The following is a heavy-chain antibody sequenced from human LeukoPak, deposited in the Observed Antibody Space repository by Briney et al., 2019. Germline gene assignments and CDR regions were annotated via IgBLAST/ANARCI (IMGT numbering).Heavy chain of an antibody. J-gene: IGHJ5*02. CDR3: ARGRYCSSISCYTHWFDP. CDR1: GGSISSSNYY. CDR2: IYYSGGT. D-gene: IGHD2-2*02. Sequence: PSETLSLTCTVSGGSISSSNYYWGWIRQPPGKGLEWIGSIYYSGGTYYNPSLKSRVTISVDTSKNQFSLKLSSVTAADTAVYYCARGRYCSSISCYTHWFDPWGQGTLVTVS. V-gene: IGHV4-39*07.